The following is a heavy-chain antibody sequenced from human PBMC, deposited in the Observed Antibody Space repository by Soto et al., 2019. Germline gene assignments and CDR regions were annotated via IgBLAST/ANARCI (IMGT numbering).Heavy chain of an antibody. CDR1: GFTFSDYY. J-gene: IGHJ4*02. CDR3: ARDVLNPTENYYASSGLDY. V-gene: IGHV3-11*06. D-gene: IGHD3-22*01. Sequence: GGSLRLSCAASGFTFSDYYMSWIRQAPGKGLEWVSYISSSSSYTNYADSVKGRFTISRDNAKNSLYLQMNSLRAEDTAVYYCARDVLNPTENYYASSGLDYWGQGTLVTVPS. CDR2: ISSSSSYT.